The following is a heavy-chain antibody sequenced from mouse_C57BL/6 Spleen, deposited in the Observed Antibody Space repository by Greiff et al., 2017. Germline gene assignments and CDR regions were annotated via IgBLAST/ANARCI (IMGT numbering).Heavy chain of an antibody. D-gene: IGHD2-10*01. CDR1: GYSITSGYY. Sequence: EVQLKESGPGLVKPSQSLSLTCSVTGYSITSGYYWNWIRQFPGNKLEWMGYISYDGSNNYNPSLKNRISITRDTSKNQFFLKLNSVTTEDTATYYGARGILLAGAMDYWGQGTSVTVSS. V-gene: IGHV3-6*01. CDR2: ISYDGSN. J-gene: IGHJ4*01. CDR3: ARGILLAGAMDY.